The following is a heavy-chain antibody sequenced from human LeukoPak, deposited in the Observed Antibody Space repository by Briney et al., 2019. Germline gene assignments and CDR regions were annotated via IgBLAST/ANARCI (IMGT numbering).Heavy chain of an antibody. Sequence: PGGSLRLSCTVSGFTVSSNSMSWVRQAPGKGMEWVSFIYSDNTHYSDSVQGRFTLSRDNSKNTLYLQMDSLRAEDTAVYYCARRAGAYSHPYDYWGQGTLVTVSS. CDR3: ARRAGAYSHPYDY. CDR1: GFTVSSNS. CDR2: IYSDNT. D-gene: IGHD4/OR15-4a*01. J-gene: IGHJ4*02. V-gene: IGHV3-53*01.